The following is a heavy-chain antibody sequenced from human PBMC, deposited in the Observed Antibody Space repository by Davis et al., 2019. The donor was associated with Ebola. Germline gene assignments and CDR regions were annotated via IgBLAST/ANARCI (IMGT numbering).Heavy chain of an antibody. Sequence: GESLKISCAASGFTFSSYAMSWVRQAPGKGLEWVSAFSGSGGSTYYADSVKGRFTISRDNSKNTLYLQMNSLRAEDTAVYYCARDRLLLWFGELLSERSNWFDPWGQGTLVTVSS. D-gene: IGHD3-10*01. CDR2: FSGSGGST. CDR3: ARDRLLLWFGELLSERSNWFDP. V-gene: IGHV3-23*01. J-gene: IGHJ5*02. CDR1: GFTFSSYA.